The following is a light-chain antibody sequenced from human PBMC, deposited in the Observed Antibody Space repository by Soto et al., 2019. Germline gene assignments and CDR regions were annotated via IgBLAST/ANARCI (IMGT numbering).Light chain of an antibody. Sequence: EIVLTQSPATLSLSPGERATLSCRASQSVSSYLAWYQQKPGQAPRLLIYDASNRATGIPARFSGSGYGTDFTLTISSLEPEDFAVYYCQQGETFGPGTKVDIK. CDR3: QQGET. CDR2: DAS. V-gene: IGKV3-11*01. CDR1: QSVSSY. J-gene: IGKJ3*01.